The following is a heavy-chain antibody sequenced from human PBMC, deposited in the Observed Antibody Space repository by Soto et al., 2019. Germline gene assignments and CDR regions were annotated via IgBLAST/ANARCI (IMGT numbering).Heavy chain of an antibody. CDR1: GFSLSTSGVG. J-gene: IGHJ4*02. Sequence: QITLKESGPTLVKPTQTLTLTCTFSGFSLSTSGVGVGWIRQPPGKALEWLALLYWYDDKRSSPSLKSRLTITEDTSKNQVVLTMTNMDPVDTATYYCAHRHGAGSFQFFDYWGQGTLVTVSS. CDR2: LYWYDDK. D-gene: IGHD3-10*01. V-gene: IGHV2-5*01. CDR3: AHRHGAGSFQFFDY.